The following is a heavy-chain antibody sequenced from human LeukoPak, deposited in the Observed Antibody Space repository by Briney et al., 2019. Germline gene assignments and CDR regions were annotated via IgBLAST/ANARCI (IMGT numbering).Heavy chain of an antibody. CDR2: MNPNSGNT. CDR1: GYTFTSYD. Sequence: ASVKVSCKASGYTFTSYDINWVRQATGQGLEWMGWMNPNSGNTGYARKFQGRVTMTRNTSISTAYMELSSLRSEDTAVYYCARGLSRAPDYYDSSGYQDYWGQGTLVTVSS. D-gene: IGHD3-22*01. V-gene: IGHV1-8*01. J-gene: IGHJ4*02. CDR3: ARGLSRAPDYYDSSGYQDY.